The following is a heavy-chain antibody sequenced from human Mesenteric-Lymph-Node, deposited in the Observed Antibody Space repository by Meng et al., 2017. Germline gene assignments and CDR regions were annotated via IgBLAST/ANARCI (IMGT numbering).Heavy chain of an antibody. V-gene: IGHV3-21*01. Sequence: GGSLRLSCAASGFTFSSYSMNWLRQAPGKRLEWVSSISSSSSYIYYADSVKGRFTITRDNAKNSLYLQMNSLRAEDTAVYYCARDRGYDFWSGYPKYYYYYYGMNVWGQGTTVTVSS. D-gene: IGHD3-3*01. J-gene: IGHJ6*02. CDR1: GFTFSSYS. CDR3: ARDRGYDFWSGYPKYYYYYYGMNV. CDR2: ISSSSSYI.